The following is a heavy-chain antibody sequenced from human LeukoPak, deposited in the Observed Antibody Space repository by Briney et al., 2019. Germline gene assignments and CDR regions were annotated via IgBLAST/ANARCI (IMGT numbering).Heavy chain of an antibody. CDR3: AKNLWFGELYNGMDV. Sequence: PGGSLRLSCAASRFTFSSYGMHWVRQAPGKGLGWVAVISYDGSNKYYADSVKGRFTISRDNSKNTLYLQMNSLRAEDTAVYYCAKNLWFGELYNGMDVWGKGTTVTVSS. V-gene: IGHV3-30*18. CDR2: ISYDGSNK. J-gene: IGHJ6*04. D-gene: IGHD3-10*01. CDR1: RFTFSSYG.